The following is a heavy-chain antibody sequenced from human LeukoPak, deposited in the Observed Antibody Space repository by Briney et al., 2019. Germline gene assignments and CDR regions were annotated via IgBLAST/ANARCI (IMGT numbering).Heavy chain of an antibody. CDR2: IYASGST. Sequence: PSETLSLTCNVSGGSISGYYWHWIRQPAGKGLEWIGRIYASGSTNYNPSLGSRVTMSLDTSKNYFSLKLNSVTVADTAVYFCARDPMTHFFDYWGQGTLVTVSP. J-gene: IGHJ4*02. D-gene: IGHD2-21*02. V-gene: IGHV4-4*07. CDR3: ARDPMTHFFDY. CDR1: GGSISGYY.